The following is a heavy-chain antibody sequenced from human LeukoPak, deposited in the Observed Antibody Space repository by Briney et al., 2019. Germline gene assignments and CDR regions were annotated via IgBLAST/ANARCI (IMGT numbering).Heavy chain of an antibody. CDR1: GFTFSSYA. D-gene: IGHD3-22*01. CDR3: AKDFYYDSSGYYHPTTIDY. V-gene: IGHV3-23*01. CDR2: ISGSGGST. Sequence: GASLRLSCAASGFTFSSYAMSWVRQAPGKGLEWVSAISGSGGSTYYAGSVKGRFTISRDNSKNTLYLQMNSLRAEDTAVYYCAKDFYYDSSGYYHPTTIDYWGQGTLVTVSS. J-gene: IGHJ4*02.